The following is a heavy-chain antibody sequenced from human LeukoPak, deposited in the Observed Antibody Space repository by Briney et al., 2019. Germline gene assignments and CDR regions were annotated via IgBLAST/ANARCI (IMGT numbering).Heavy chain of an antibody. Sequence: GGSLRLSCVASGFTFSNYSMNWVRQAPGKGLEWVSYISSTSRTIHYVDSVKGRFTISRDNAKNSLYLQMNSLRAEDTAVYYCATSTAFDYWGRGTLVTVSS. J-gene: IGHJ4*02. CDR1: GFTFSNYS. CDR3: ATSTAFDY. CDR2: ISSTSRTI. D-gene: IGHD5-18*01. V-gene: IGHV3-48*01.